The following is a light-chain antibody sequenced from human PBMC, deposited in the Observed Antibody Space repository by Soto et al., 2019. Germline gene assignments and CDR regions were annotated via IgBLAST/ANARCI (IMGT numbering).Light chain of an antibody. J-gene: IGKJ3*01. V-gene: IGKV3-20*01. CDR1: QSVSNSY. CDR3: QQYAKIPRFT. CDR2: GAS. Sequence: DIVLTQSPGTLSLSPGERATLSCRASQSVSNSYLAWYQQKPGQAPRLLIYGASSRAAGIPDRFSSSGSGTDFTLTISRLEPEDFAVYYCQQYAKIPRFTFGPGTTVDI.